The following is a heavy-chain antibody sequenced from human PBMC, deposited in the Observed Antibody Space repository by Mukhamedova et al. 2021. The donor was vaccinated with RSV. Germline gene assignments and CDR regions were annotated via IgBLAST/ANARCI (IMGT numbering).Heavy chain of an antibody. V-gene: IGHV3-30-3*01. D-gene: IGHD4-17*01. CDR1: TFSSYA. CDR2: ISYDGSNK. J-gene: IGHJ6*03. CDR3: ARVGLPVYYYYYMDV. Sequence: TFSSYAMHWVRQAPGKGLEWVAVISYDGSNKYYADSVKGRFTISRDNSKNTLYLQMNSLRAEDTAVYYCARVGLPVYYYYYMDVW.